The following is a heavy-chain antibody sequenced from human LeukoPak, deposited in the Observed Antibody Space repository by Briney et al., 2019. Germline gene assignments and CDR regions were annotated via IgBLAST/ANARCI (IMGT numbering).Heavy chain of an antibody. D-gene: IGHD2/OR15-2a*01. CDR1: GFTFSSYS. J-gene: IGHJ6*02. V-gene: IGHV3-21*01. CDR3: ARSIDVTYYYYGMDV. Sequence: GGSLRLSCAASGFTFSSYSMNWVRQAPGKGLEWVSSISSSSSYIYYADSVKGRFTISRDNAKNSLYLQMNSLRAEDTAVYYCARSIDVTYYYYGMDVWGQGTTVTVSS. CDR2: ISSSSSYI.